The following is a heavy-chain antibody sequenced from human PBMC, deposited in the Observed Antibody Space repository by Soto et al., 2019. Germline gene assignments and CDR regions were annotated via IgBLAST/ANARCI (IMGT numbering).Heavy chain of an antibody. J-gene: IGHJ4*02. V-gene: IGHV4-59*08. CDR1: GSSVSGHY. D-gene: IGHD3-22*01. CDR3: AGVASYGNYAH. CDR2: IYYGGST. Sequence: SETLSLTCTVSGSSVSGHYWSWMRQPPGKGLECIGYIYYGGSTNYNPSLKSRVTISVDTSKTQFSLELSSVTAADPAVFSWAGVASYGNYAHGGQGTRVTDPS.